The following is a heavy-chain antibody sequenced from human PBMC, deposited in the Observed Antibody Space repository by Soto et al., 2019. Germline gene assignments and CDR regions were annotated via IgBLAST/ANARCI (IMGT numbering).Heavy chain of an antibody. V-gene: IGHV3-30*03. CDR2: ISIDGSRK. Sequence: GGSLRLCCVASGFSFSSSDMHWVRQAPGKGLEWVAHISIDGSRKYYADSVKGRISVSRENSKNTLYLQINSLRPEEAALYYCTRGPTHGAFDIWGQGTMVTVSS. J-gene: IGHJ3*02. CDR1: GFSFSSSD. CDR3: TRGPTHGAFDI.